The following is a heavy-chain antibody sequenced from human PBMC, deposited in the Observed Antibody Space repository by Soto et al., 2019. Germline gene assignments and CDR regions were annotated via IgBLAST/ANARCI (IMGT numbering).Heavy chain of an antibody. CDR3: ARHVYDSRSPSSRFDP. CDR1: GGSISSSSYY. CDR2: IYYSGST. V-gene: IGHV4-39*01. D-gene: IGHD6-13*01. J-gene: IGHJ5*02. Sequence: PSETLSLTCTVSGGSISSSSYYWGWIRQPPGKGLEWIGSIYYSGSTYYNPSLKSRVTISVDTSKNQFSLKLSSVTAADTAVYYCARHVYDSRSPSSRFDPWGQGTLVTVSS.